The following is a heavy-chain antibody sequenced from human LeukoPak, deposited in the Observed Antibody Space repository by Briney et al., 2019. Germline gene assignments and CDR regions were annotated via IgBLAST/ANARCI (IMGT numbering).Heavy chain of an antibody. V-gene: IGHV1-2*02. Sequence: ASVKVSCKASGYTFTDYYMHWVRQAPGQGFEWMGWINPNSGDTNYAQKFQGRVTMTRDTSISTAHMELSSLRSEDTAVYYCARVRPGTTFGYWGQGTLVTVSS. CDR2: INPNSGDT. CDR3: ARVRPGTTFGY. D-gene: IGHD1-1*01. CDR1: GYTFTDYY. J-gene: IGHJ4*02.